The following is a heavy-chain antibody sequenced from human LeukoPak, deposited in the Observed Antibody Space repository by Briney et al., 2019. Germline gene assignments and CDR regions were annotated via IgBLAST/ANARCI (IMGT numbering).Heavy chain of an antibody. CDR2: IYYSGST. Sequence: SETLSLTCAVSGGSISNYYWSWIRQPPGKGLEWIGYIYYSGSTNYNPSLKSRVTISVDTSKNQFSLKLSSVTAADTAVYYCARTVDLVGAPDYWGQGTLVTVSS. CDR1: GGSISNYY. J-gene: IGHJ4*02. D-gene: IGHD1-26*01. V-gene: IGHV4-59*12. CDR3: ARTVDLVGAPDY.